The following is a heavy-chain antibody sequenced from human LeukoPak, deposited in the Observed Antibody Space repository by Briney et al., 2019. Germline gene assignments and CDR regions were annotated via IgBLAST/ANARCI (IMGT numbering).Heavy chain of an antibody. CDR3: ARDLGGDYYGSGTYSRGWFDP. CDR1: GFTFSSYS. D-gene: IGHD3-10*01. V-gene: IGHV3-21*01. CDR2: ISSSSSYI. J-gene: IGHJ5*02. Sequence: GGSLRLSCAASGFTFSSYSMNWVRQAPGKGLEWVSSISSSSSYIYYADSVKGRFTISRDNAKNSLYLQMNSLRAEGTAVYYCARDLGGDYYGSGTYSRGWFDPWGQGTLVTVSS.